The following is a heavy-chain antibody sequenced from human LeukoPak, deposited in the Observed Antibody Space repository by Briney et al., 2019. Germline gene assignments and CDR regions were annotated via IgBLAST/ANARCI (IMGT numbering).Heavy chain of an antibody. V-gene: IGHV4-59*01. CDR3: ARGYSSGRIDF. D-gene: IGHD6-19*01. Sequence: PLETLSLTCTVSGGSISNYYWGWIRQPPGKGLEWIAYIYYTGSTNYNPSLKSRVTISVDTSKNQFSLKLSSVTAADTAVYHCARGYSSGRIDFWGQGTLVTVSS. CDR2: IYYTGST. CDR1: GGSISNYY. J-gene: IGHJ4*02.